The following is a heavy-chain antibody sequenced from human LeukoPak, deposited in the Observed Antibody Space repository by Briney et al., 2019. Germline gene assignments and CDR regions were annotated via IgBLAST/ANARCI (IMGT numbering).Heavy chain of an antibody. CDR3: ARGAPPQN. J-gene: IGHJ4*02. V-gene: IGHV4-39*07. CDR2: VYYTGAS. CDR1: GGSISSSSYY. Sequence: PSETLSLTCTVSGGSISSSSYYWGWIRQPPGKGLEWIGSVYYTGASYYNPSLKSRGTISIDTSKKHFSLKLTSVTAADTAVYYCARGAPPQNWGQGTLVTVSS.